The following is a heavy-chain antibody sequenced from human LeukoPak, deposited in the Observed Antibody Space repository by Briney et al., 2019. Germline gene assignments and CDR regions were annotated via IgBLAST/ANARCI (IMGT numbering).Heavy chain of an antibody. D-gene: IGHD2-2*01. Sequence: GGALRLSCAASGFTFSSYSMNWVRQAPGKGLEWVSSISSRSSYIYYADSVKGRFTISRDNAKNSLYLQMNSLRAEDTAVYYCARERRYCSSTSCYRDYYYYYGMDVWGQGTTVTVSS. CDR3: ARERRYCSSTSCYRDYYYYYGMDV. V-gene: IGHV3-21*01. CDR2: ISSRSSYI. CDR1: GFTFSSYS. J-gene: IGHJ6*02.